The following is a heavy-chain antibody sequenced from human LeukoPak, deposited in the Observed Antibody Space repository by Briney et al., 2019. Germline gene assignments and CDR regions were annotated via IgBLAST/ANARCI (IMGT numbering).Heavy chain of an antibody. J-gene: IGHJ6*02. CDR2: IYYSGST. V-gene: IGHV4-59*08. CDR1: GGSFRGYY. Sequence: NTSETLSLTCAVYGGSFRGYYWSWIRQPPGKGLEWIGYIYYSGSTNYNPSLKSRVTISVDTSKNQSSLKLSSVTAADTAVYYCARSFGVAVNYYYYYGMDVWGQGTTVTVSS. D-gene: IGHD3-3*01. CDR3: ARSFGVAVNYYYYYGMDV.